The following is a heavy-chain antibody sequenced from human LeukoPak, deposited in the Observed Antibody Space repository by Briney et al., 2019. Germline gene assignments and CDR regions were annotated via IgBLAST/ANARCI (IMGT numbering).Heavy chain of an antibody. V-gene: IGHV1-46*01. CDR2: INPSGGST. CDR1: GYTFTSYY. CDR3: ARLGYSSGWSHGDDY. D-gene: IGHD6-19*01. J-gene: IGHJ4*02. Sequence: ASVKVSCKASGYTFTSYYMHWVRQAPGQGLEWMGIINPSGGSTSYAQKFQGRVTMTRNTSISTAYMELSSLRSEDTAVYYCARLGYSSGWSHGDDYWGQGTLVTVSS.